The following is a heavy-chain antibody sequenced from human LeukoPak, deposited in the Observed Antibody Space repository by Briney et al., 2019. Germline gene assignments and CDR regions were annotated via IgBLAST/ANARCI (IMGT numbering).Heavy chain of an antibody. CDR1: GGSITSSIYY. CDR2: IYYSGST. CDR3: ASRSSTYAYNWFDP. Sequence: PSETLSLTCTVSGGSITSSIYYWDWIRQPPGKGLEWIGSIYYSGSTYYNPSLKSRATISVNTSKNQFSLKLTSVTAADTAVYYCASRSSTYAYNWFDPWGQGTLVTVSS. J-gene: IGHJ5*02. V-gene: IGHV4-39*01. D-gene: IGHD2-2*01.